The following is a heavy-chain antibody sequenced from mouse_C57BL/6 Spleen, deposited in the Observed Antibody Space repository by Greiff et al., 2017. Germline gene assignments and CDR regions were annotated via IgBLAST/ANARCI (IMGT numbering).Heavy chain of an antibody. V-gene: IGHV5-16*01. D-gene: IGHD2-2*01. Sequence: EVKLVESEGGLVQPGSSMKLSCTASGFTFSDYYMAWVRQVPEKGLEWVANINYDGSSTYYLDSLKSRFIISRDNAKNILYLQKSSLKSEDTATYYCAREGEYGYDAWFAYWGQGTLVTVSA. CDR2: INYDGSST. J-gene: IGHJ3*01. CDR1: GFTFSDYY. CDR3: AREGEYGYDAWFAY.